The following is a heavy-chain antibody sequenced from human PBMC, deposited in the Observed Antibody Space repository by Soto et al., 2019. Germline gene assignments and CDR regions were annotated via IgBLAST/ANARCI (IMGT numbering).Heavy chain of an antibody. J-gene: IGHJ6*02. CDR3: ARGRGRWELLSGMDV. CDR1: GFTFSSYA. D-gene: IGHD1-26*01. CDR2: ISYDGSNK. V-gene: IGHV3-30-3*01. Sequence: PGGSLRLSCAASGFTFSSYAMHWVRQAPGKGLEWVAVISYDGSNKYYADSGKGRFTISRDNSKNTLYLQRNSLRAEDTAVYYCARGRGRWELLSGMDVWGQGTTVTVSS.